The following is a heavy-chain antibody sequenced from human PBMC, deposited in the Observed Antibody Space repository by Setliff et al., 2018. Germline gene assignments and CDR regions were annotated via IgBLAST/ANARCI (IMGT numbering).Heavy chain of an antibody. Sequence: PGGSLRLSCAASGFTVSSNYRSWVRQAPGKGLEWVSRITRDGSETSYADSVKGRFTVSRDNAKNTLYLQMNSLRADDTAVYYCARETAVAGQYYFDYCGQGTLVTVSS. CDR1: GFTVSSNY. CDR3: ARETAVAGQYYFDY. J-gene: IGHJ4*02. V-gene: IGHV3-74*01. D-gene: IGHD6-19*01. CDR2: ITRDGSET.